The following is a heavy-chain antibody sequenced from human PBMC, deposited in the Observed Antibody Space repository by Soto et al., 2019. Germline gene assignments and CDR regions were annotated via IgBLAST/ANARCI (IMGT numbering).Heavy chain of an antibody. CDR3: ARGADFSDGGGYLDEYFEH. J-gene: IGHJ1*01. D-gene: IGHD2-15*01. CDR1: GYTFTSYD. V-gene: IGHV1-18*01. CDR2: ISPYNGDT. Sequence: QVHLVQSGAEVKKPGASVRVSCKPSGYTFTSYDISWVRQAPGQGPEWMGWISPYNGDTRSAQKLQGRVTMTTDTSTGTAYMELRSLRSDDTAVYYCARGADFSDGGGYLDEYFEHWGQGTLVTVSS.